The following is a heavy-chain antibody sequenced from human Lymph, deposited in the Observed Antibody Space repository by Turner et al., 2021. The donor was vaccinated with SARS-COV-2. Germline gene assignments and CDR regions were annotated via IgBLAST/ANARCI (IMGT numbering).Heavy chain of an antibody. Sequence: QVQLVQSGAEVKKPGASVRVSCKASGYTFISYDINWVRQATGQGLEWMGWMNPNSGNTGYAQKFQGRVTMTRNTSKSTAYMELSRLRSEDTAVYYCARAAQLTVWFDPWGQGTLVTVSS. CDR1: GYTFISYD. D-gene: IGHD3-9*01. CDR3: ARAAQLTVWFDP. V-gene: IGHV1-8*01. J-gene: IGHJ5*02. CDR2: MNPNSGNT.